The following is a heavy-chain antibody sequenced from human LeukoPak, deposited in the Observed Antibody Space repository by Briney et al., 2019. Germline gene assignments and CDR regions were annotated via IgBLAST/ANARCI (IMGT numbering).Heavy chain of an antibody. Sequence: SETLSLTCAVYGGSFSGYYWSWIRQPPGKGLEWIGEINHSGSTNYNPSLRSRVTISVDTSKNQFSLKLSSVTAADTAVYYCARGRTKITIFGVVIMGWFDPWGQGTLVTVSS. CDR3: ARGRTKITIFGVVIMGWFDP. CDR2: INHSGST. J-gene: IGHJ5*02. V-gene: IGHV4-34*01. D-gene: IGHD3-3*01. CDR1: GGSFSGYY.